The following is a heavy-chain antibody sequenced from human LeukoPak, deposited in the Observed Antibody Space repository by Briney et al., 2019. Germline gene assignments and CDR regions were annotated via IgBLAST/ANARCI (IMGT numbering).Heavy chain of an antibody. V-gene: IGHV3-53*01. D-gene: IGHD1-1*01. CDR3: ARDPGDNDY. Sequence: PGGSLRLSCAVSGFTVSSNYMSWVRQAPGKGLEWASVIYAGGNTYYADSVKGRFTISRDNSKNTLYLQMNSLRAEDTAVYYCARDPGDNDYWGQGTLVTVSS. CDR1: GFTVSSNY. J-gene: IGHJ4*02. CDR2: IYAGGNT.